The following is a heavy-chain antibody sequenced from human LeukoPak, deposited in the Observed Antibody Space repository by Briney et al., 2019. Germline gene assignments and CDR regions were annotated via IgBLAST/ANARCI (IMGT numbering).Heavy chain of an antibody. V-gene: IGHV3-30*02. J-gene: IGHJ4*02. CDR3: APTGTTGFGYFDY. CDR1: GFTFSTYG. CDR2: IQYDGGNE. Sequence: GGSLRLSCAASGFTFSTYGMHWVRQAPGKGLEWVAFIQYDGGNEYYADSVKGRFTISRHNSKNTLYLQMNSLRAEDTAVYYCAPTGTTGFGYFDYWGQGTLVTVSS. D-gene: IGHD1-1*01.